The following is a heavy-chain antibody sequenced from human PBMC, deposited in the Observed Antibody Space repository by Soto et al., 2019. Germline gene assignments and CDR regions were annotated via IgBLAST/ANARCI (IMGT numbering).Heavy chain of an antibody. CDR2: ISYDGSNK. Sequence: QVQLVESGGGVVQPGRSLRLSCAASGFTFSSYAMHWVRQAPGKGLEWVAVISYDGSNKYYADSVKGRFTISRDNSMNTLYLQMNSLRAEDTAVYYCAREGERNGPLRRDYFDYWGQGTLVTVSS. V-gene: IGHV3-30-3*01. J-gene: IGHJ4*02. D-gene: IGHD1-1*01. CDR1: GFTFSSYA. CDR3: AREGERNGPLRRDYFDY.